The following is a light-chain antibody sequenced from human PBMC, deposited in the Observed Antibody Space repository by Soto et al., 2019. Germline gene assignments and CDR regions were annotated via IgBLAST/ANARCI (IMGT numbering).Light chain of an antibody. CDR3: QQRTDRPPWT. Sequence: EIVFTQSPATLSLSQGERAPLSCRASQSIGLAIAWYQHKPGQAPRLLIFDASQRATGIPARFRGSGSGTDFTLSISSLEPEDFAVYYCQQRTDRPPWTFGQGTKVDIK. J-gene: IGKJ1*01. CDR1: QSIGLA. CDR2: DAS. V-gene: IGKV3-11*01.